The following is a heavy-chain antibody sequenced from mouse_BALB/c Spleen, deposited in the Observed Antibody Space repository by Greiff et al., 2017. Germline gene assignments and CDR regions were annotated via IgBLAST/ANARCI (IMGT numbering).Heavy chain of an antibody. CDR1: GFNIKDTY. CDR3: AREGVRYHHFDY. D-gene: IGHD2-14*01. CDR2: IDPANGNT. V-gene: IGHV14-3*02. J-gene: IGHJ2*01. Sequence: VQLKESGAELVKPGASVKLSCTASGFNIKDTYMHWVKQRPEQGLEWIGRIDPANGNTKYDPKFQGKATITADTSSNTAYLQLSSLTSEDTAVYYCAREGVRYHHFDYWGQGTTLTVSS.